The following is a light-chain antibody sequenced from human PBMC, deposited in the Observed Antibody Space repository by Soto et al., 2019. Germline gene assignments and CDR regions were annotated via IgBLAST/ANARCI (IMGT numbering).Light chain of an antibody. J-gene: IGKJ1*01. CDR2: AAS. V-gene: IGKV1-39*01. CDR3: QQSAMPPRS. CDR1: QSIDSS. Sequence: DIVLTQSPSPLSAYVGDRVTISCRASQSIDSSFMWYQQQSGRAPDLLIYAASSLKNGVPSRFRGSGAGTDFTLTISGLHPEDVATYYCQQSAMPPRSFGQGTKVEIK.